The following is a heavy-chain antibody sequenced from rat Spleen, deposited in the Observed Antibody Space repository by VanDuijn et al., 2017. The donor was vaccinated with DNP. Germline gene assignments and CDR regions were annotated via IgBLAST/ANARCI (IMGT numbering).Heavy chain of an antibody. CDR1: GFSLTSYG. J-gene: IGHJ2*01. CDR2: MSTSGDT. D-gene: IGHD1-10*01. V-gene: IGHV2S12*01. Sequence: QVQLKESGPGLVQPSQTLSLTCTVSGFSLTSYGVSWVRQPPGKGLEWIAAMSTSGDTSYNSVLKSRLSISRDTSKDQVFLKMNSLQTEDTAIYFCTRAPYNNYFDYWGQGVMVTVSS. CDR3: TRAPYNNYFDY.